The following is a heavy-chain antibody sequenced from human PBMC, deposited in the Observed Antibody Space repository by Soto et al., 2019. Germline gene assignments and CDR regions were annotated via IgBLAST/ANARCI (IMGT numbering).Heavy chain of an antibody. CDR1: GFRFNNYA. CDR2: ITASGSTT. J-gene: IGHJ4*02. D-gene: IGHD6-19*01. Sequence: GGSLRLSCAASGFRFNNYAMSWVRQAPGKGLEWVSVITASGSTTYYADSVKGRFTISRDNSKNTLYLQMNSLSAEDTAVYYCAKARDGSGWPAYYFDYWGQGTVVTVSS. V-gene: IGHV3-23*01. CDR3: AKARDGSGWPAYYFDY.